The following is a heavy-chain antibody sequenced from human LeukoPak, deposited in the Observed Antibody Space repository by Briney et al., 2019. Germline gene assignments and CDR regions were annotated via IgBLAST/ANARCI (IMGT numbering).Heavy chain of an antibody. CDR2: INPNSGGT. V-gene: IGHV1-2*02. J-gene: IGHJ4*02. CDR1: GYTFTGYY. D-gene: IGHD3-3*01. Sequence: ASVKVSCKASGYTFTGYYMHWVRQAPGQGLEWMGWINPNSGGTNYAQKFQGRVTMTRDTSISTAYMELSRLRSDDTAVYYCARDPSYDFWSGYLPLGHLDYWGQGTLVTVSS. CDR3: ARDPSYDFWSGYLPLGHLDY.